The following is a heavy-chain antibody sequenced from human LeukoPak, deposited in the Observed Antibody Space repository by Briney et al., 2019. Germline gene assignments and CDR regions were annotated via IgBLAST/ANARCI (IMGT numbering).Heavy chain of an antibody. CDR1: GGSINSGSYY. D-gene: IGHD1-1*01. CDR3: ARKEYGNSKFDY. CDR2: IYTSGST. Sequence: PSETLSLTCTVSGGSINSGSYYWNWIRQPAGKGLEWIGRIYTSGSTNYNPSLKSRVTISVDTSKNQFSLRLSSVTAADTAVYYCARKEYGNSKFDYWGQGTLVTVSS. J-gene: IGHJ4*02. V-gene: IGHV4-61*02.